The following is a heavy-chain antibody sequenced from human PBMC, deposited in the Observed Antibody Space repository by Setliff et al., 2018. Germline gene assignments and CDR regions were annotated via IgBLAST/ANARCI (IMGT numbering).Heavy chain of an antibody. CDR3: ARENMAKNFWGEHSDY. CDR1: GYAFTTYY. V-gene: IGHV1-46*01. D-gene: IGHD3-3*01. J-gene: IGHJ4*02. Sequence: ASVKVSCKASGYAFTTYYMHWVRQAPGQGLGWIGVINPSDGSTTYAQKFQGRVTMTRDTSTNTVYMQLSSLRSEDTAVYYCARENMAKNFWGEHSDYWGQGTLVTVSS. CDR2: INPSDGST.